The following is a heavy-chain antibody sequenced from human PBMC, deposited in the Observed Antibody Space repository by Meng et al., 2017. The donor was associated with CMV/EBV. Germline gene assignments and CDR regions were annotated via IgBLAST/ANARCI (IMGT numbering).Heavy chain of an antibody. CDR3: ARTRTYCASTSCYTGGYYFDY. D-gene: IGHD2-2*02. J-gene: IGHJ4*02. CDR2: INAGNGDK. Sequence: YSIHWVRQAPGQRLEWMGWINAGNGDKKSSQKFQGRLTITRDSSASTVYMELSSVRFEDTAVYYCARTRTYCASTSCYTGGYYFDYWGQGTLVTVSS. CDR1: YS. V-gene: IGHV1-3*01.